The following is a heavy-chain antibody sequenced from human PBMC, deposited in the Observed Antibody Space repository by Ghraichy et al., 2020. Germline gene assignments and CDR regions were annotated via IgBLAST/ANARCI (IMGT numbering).Heavy chain of an antibody. D-gene: IGHD3-16*01. CDR3: ARAGELWKIDY. J-gene: IGHJ4*02. V-gene: IGHV3-74*01. Sequence: GGSLRLSCAASGFSFSTYWMHWVRQAPGKGLVWVSLITNDGSATSYADSVKGRFTISRDNAKNTLYLQMNSLRADDTAVYYCARAGELWKIDYWGQGTLVTVSS. CDR1: GFSFSTYW. CDR2: ITNDGSAT.